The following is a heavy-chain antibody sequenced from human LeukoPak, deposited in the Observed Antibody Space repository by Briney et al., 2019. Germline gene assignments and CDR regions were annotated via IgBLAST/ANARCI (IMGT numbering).Heavy chain of an antibody. D-gene: IGHD2-15*01. CDR2: INPNSGGT. Sequence: GASVKVSCKASGYTFTGYYMHWVRQAPGQGLEWMGWINPNSGGTNCARKFQGRVTMTRDTSISTAYMELSRLRSDDTAVYYCARDRGIRDVVVVAATLTNWGQGTLVTVSS. CDR3: ARDRGIRDVVVVAATLTN. CDR1: GYTFTGYY. V-gene: IGHV1-2*02. J-gene: IGHJ4*02.